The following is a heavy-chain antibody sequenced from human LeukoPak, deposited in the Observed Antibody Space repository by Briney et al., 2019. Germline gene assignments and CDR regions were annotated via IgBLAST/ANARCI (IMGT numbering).Heavy chain of an antibody. CDR2: INPNSGNT. J-gene: IGHJ5*02. CDR1: GYTFTGYY. V-gene: IGHV1-18*04. D-gene: IGHD3-3*01. Sequence: ASVKVSCKASGYTFTGYYVHWVRQAPGQGLEWMGWINPNSGNTKFAQKVQGRITMTTDTSTSTAYMELRSLGSDDTAIYYCARDRHYDASTVFDPWGQGTLVTVSS. CDR3: ARDRHYDASTVFDP.